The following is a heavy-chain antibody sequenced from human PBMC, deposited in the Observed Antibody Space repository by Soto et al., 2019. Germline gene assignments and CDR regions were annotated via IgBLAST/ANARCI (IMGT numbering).Heavy chain of an antibody. V-gene: IGHV3-23*01. CDR2: ISGSGGRT. J-gene: IGHJ6*02. CDR3: AKSAGQPLSYSYGMAV. CDR1: GFPFSSYA. Sequence: PGGTLRLSCSASGFPFSSYARSWVRQAPGKGLEWVSAISGSGGRTYYADSVKGRFTISRANSKNTRYLQMPSLIAEDTAVYYCAKSAGQPLSYSYGMAVWGQGTTVTVS.